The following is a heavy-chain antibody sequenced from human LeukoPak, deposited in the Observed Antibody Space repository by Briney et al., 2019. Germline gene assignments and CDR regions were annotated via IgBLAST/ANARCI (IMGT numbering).Heavy chain of an antibody. CDR3: AKISGSVDY. V-gene: IGHV3-23*01. CDR2: TSTSGGST. CDR1: GFTFSNYA. Sequence: GGSLRLSCAASGFTFSNYAMAWVRQTPGKGLEWVSVTSTSGGSTYYADSVKGRFTISRDNSKNTLYLQMNSLRAEDTAIYYCAKISGSVDYWGQGTLVTVSS. D-gene: IGHD5-12*01. J-gene: IGHJ4*02.